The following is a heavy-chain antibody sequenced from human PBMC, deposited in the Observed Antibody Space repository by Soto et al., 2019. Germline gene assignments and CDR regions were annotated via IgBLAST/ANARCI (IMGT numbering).Heavy chain of an antibody. Sequence: ASVKVSCKASGYTFTGYYMHWVRQAPGQGLEWMGWINPNSGGTNYAQKFQGRVTMTRDTSISTAYMELSRLRSDDTAVYYCARVGGYSSSLDYCDQGTLLTVSS. CDR2: INPNSGGT. CDR3: ARVGGYSSSLDY. D-gene: IGHD4-4*01. V-gene: IGHV1-2*02. J-gene: IGHJ4*02. CDR1: GYTFTGYY.